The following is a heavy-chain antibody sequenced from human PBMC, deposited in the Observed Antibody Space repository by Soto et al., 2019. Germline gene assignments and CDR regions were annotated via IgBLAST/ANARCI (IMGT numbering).Heavy chain of an antibody. CDR1: GYTFTGYY. J-gene: IGHJ5*02. Sequence: ASVKVSCKASGYTFTGYYMHWVRQAPGQGLEWMGWINPNSGGTNYAQKFQGRVTMTRDTSISTAYMELSRLRSDDTAVYYCARDRRVSNWNGPNWFDPWGQGTLVTVS. V-gene: IGHV1-2*02. CDR2: INPNSGGT. CDR3: ARDRRVSNWNGPNWFDP. D-gene: IGHD1-20*01.